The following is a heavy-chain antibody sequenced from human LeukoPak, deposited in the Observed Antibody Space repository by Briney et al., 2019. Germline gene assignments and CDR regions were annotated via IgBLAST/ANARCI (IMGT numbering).Heavy chain of an antibody. J-gene: IGHJ4*02. D-gene: IGHD6-19*01. CDR2: ISYDGSNK. CDR1: GFTSSSYG. CDR3: ANDEQWLVRIGDY. Sequence: GRSLRLSCAASGFTSSSYGMHRVRQAPGKGLEWVAVISYDGSNKYYADSVKGRFTISRDNSKNTLYLQMNSLRAEDTAVYYCANDEQWLVRIGDYWGQGTLVTVSS. V-gene: IGHV3-30*18.